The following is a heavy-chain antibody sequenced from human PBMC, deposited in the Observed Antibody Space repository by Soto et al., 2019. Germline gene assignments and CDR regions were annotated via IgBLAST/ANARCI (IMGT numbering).Heavy chain of an antibody. CDR2: ISAYNGNT. D-gene: IGHD6-6*01. CDR3: ARSSGSASWFNP. Sequence: QVQLVQSGAEVKKPGASVKVSCKASGYTFTSYGISWGRQTPGQGREWMGWISAYNGNTNYAQKLQVRVTMTPDTSTSTAYMELRRLTSDHTAVYYFARSSGSASWFNPWGQGTLVTFSS. CDR1: GYTFTSYG. V-gene: IGHV1-18*01. J-gene: IGHJ5*02.